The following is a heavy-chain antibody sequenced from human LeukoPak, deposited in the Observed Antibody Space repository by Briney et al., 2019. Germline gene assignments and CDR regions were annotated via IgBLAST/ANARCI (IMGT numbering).Heavy chain of an antibody. D-gene: IGHD2-2*01. J-gene: IGHJ3*02. CDR1: GYTFTSYG. Sequence: ASVKVSCKASGYTFTSYGISWVRQAPGQGLEWMGWISAYNGNTNYAQKLQGRVTMTTDTSTSTAYMELRSLRSEDTAVYYCARFICSSTSCYANAFDIWGQGTMVTVSS. CDR3: ARFICSSTSCYANAFDI. CDR2: ISAYNGNT. V-gene: IGHV1-18*01.